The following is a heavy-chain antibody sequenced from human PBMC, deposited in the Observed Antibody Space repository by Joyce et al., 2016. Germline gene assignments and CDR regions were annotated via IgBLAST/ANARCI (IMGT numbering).Heavy chain of an antibody. Sequence: EVQLVESGGGLIQPGGSLRLSCAASGFSVSDNYVALVRQAPGKGLEWVSFIYSSGGTNYADSVKGRFTISRDNSKNTLYLQMNSLRVEDTAVYFCARGRYSSSWYFDFWGQGTLVSVSS. V-gene: IGHV3-53*01. CDR1: GFSVSDNY. CDR3: ARGRYSSSWYFDF. J-gene: IGHJ4*02. D-gene: IGHD6-13*01. CDR2: IYSSGGT.